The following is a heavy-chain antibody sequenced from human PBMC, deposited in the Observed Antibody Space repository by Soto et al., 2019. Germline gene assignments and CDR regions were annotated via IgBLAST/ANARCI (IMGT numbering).Heavy chain of an antibody. Sequence: EVQLVESGGGLVQPGGSLRLSCAASGFTFSSYSMNWVRQAPGKGLEWVSYISSSSSTIYYADSVKSRFTISRDNAKNSLYLQMNSLRAEDTVVYYCARMGEDFWSGYYLPYFDPWGQGTLVTVSS. CDR2: ISSSSSTI. CDR1: GFTFSSYS. CDR3: ARMGEDFWSGYYLPYFDP. J-gene: IGHJ5*02. V-gene: IGHV3-48*01. D-gene: IGHD3-3*01.